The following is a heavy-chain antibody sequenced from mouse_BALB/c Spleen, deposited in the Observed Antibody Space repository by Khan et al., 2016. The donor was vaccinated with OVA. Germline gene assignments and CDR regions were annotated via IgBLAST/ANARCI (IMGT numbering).Heavy chain of an antibody. V-gene: IGHV2-6-7*01. Sequence: VELVESGPGLVAPSQSLSITCTVSGFSLTDYGVNWVRKPPGKGLEWLGMIWGDGSTDYNSALKSRLSINKDNSKSQVFLKMNSLQTDDTTSYYCARELRLGGFAYWGQGTLVTVSA. CDR1: GFSLTDYG. CDR3: ARELRLGGFAY. CDR2: IWGDGST. J-gene: IGHJ3*01. D-gene: IGHD1-2*01.